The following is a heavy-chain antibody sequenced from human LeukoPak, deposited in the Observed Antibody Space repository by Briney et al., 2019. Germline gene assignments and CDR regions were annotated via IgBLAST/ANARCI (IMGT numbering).Heavy chain of an antibody. D-gene: IGHD4-17*01. J-gene: IGHJ4*02. Sequence: PGGSLRLSCAASGFTFSSYSINWVRQAPGKGLEWVSSISSSSSYIYYADSVKGRFTISRDNAKNSLYLQMNSLRAEDTAVYYCARGDYGDYGTANDYWGQGTLVTVSS. V-gene: IGHV3-21*01. CDR2: ISSSSSYI. CDR1: GFTFSSYS. CDR3: ARGDYGDYGTANDY.